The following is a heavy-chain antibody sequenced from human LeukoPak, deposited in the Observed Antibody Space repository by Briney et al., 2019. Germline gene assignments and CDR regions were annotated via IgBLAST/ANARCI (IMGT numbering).Heavy chain of an antibody. CDR2: IYTSGST. D-gene: IGHD6-19*01. Sequence: SETLSLTCTVSGGSISSGSYYWSWIRQPAGKGLEWIGRIYTSGSTNYNPSLKSRVTISVDTSKNQFSLKLSSVTAADTAVYYCARLVRVAGTGLRAYYYYYYMDVWGKGTTVTVSS. CDR1: GGSISSGSYY. V-gene: IGHV4-61*02. CDR3: ARLVRVAGTGLRAYYYYYYMDV. J-gene: IGHJ6*03.